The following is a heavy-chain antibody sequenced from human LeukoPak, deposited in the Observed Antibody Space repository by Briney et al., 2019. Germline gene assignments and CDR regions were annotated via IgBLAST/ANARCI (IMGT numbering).Heavy chain of an antibody. J-gene: IGHJ4*02. V-gene: IGHV3-30*18. CDR3: AKDELGLWFDY. Sequence: PGEPLRLPCAASRFTFSSYGMHWVRQAPGKGLEWVALILYYGSNKYYAHSVKGRFTISRHNSKNTLYLQMNNLRAEDTAVYYCAKDELGLWFDYWGQGTLVTVSS. CDR2: ILYYGSNK. D-gene: IGHD5-18*01. CDR1: RFTFSSYG.